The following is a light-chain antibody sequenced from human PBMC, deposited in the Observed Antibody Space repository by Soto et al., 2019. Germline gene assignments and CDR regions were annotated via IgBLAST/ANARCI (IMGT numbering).Light chain of an antibody. Sequence: QLVLTQPPSASGTPGKRVNVSCYGSRSNIGNNPVNWYQQFPGTATKLLIYSNDQHPLGVPDRFSGSKSDTSASLAIGGLQSEDKAHYYCAAWDGSLSAYVFGTATKVTVL. V-gene: IGLV1-44*01. CDR1: RSNIGNNP. J-gene: IGLJ1*01. CDR2: SND. CDR3: AAWDGSLSAYV.